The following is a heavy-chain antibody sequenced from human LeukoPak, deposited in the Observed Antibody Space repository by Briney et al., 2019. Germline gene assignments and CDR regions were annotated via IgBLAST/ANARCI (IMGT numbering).Heavy chain of an antibody. CDR1: GYSFSSYW. J-gene: IGHJ4*02. V-gene: IGHV5-51*01. Sequence: GESLKISCKGSGYSFSSYWIAWVRQMHGKGLEWMGIIYPGDSDTRYSPSFQGQVTISADKSISTAYLQWSSLKASDTAMYYCARPKGRDGYNLDFDYWGQGTLVTVSS. CDR2: IYPGDSDT. D-gene: IGHD5-24*01. CDR3: ARPKGRDGYNLDFDY.